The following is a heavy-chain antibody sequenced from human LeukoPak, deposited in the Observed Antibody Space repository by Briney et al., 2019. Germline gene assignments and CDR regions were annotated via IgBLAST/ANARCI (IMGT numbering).Heavy chain of an antibody. CDR3: ARGGGITKIDY. J-gene: IGHJ4*02. Sequence: GLVRVSCKASGYTFTSYGMSWVRQAPGQGLEGMGWISAYNGDTNYAQKLQRRVTMTTDTSTNTAYMELRSLRSDDTAVYYCARGGGITKIDYWGQGTLVTVSS. D-gene: IGHD3-3*01. CDR2: ISAYNGDT. V-gene: IGHV1-18*01. CDR1: GYTFTSYG.